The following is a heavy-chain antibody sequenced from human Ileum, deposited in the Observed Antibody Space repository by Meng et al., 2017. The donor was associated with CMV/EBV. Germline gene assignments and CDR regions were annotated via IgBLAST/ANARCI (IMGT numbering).Heavy chain of an antibody. J-gene: IGHJ3*02. Sequence: SETLSLTCTVSGGSISSSSYYWGWIRQPPGKGLEWIGSIYYSGSTYYNPSLKSRVTISVDTSKNQFSLKLSSVTAADTAVYYCAIPGGVVPAAPFGEEAFDIWGQGTMVTVSS. CDR1: GGSISSSSYY. CDR2: IYYSGST. V-gene: IGHV4-39*01. D-gene: IGHD2-2*01. CDR3: AIPGGVVPAAPFGEEAFDI.